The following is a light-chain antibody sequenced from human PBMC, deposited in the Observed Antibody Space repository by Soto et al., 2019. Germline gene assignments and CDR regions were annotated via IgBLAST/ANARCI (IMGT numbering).Light chain of an antibody. CDR3: KKRST. J-gene: IGKJ3*01. CDR1: QSVSSY. Sequence: EIVLTQSPATLSLSPGERATLSCRASQSVSSYLAWYQQKPGQAPRLLIYDASNRATGIPARFSGSGSGTDFTLTIRSLAPEDFAVYYCKKRSTFGPGTKVDIK. V-gene: IGKV3-11*01. CDR2: DAS.